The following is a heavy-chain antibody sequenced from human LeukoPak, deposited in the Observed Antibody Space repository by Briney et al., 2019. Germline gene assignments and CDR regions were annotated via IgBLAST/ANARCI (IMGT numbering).Heavy chain of an antibody. CDR1: GGSISSSSYY. J-gene: IGHJ4*02. CDR2: IYYSGST. CDR3: ATDQYYYGSKRFDY. Sequence: SETLSLTCTVSGGSISSSSYYWGWIRQPRGKGLEWIGSIYYSGSTYYNPPLKSRVTISVDTSKNQFSLKLSSVTAADTAVYYCATDQYYYGSKRFDYWGQGTLVTVSS. D-gene: IGHD3-10*01. V-gene: IGHV4-39*01.